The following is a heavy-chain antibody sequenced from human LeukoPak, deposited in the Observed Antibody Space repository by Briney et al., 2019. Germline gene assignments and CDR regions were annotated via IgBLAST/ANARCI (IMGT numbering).Heavy chain of an antibody. J-gene: IGHJ6*04. V-gene: IGHV4-34*01. CDR3: ARAPADCSGGSCYRYYYYGMDV. Sequence: SETLSLTCAVYGGSFSGYYWSWIRQPPGKGLEWIGEVNHSGSTNYNPSLKSRVIISVDTSKNQFSLKLSSVTAADTAVYYCARAPADCSGGSCYRYYYYGMDVWGKGTTVPVSS. CDR2: VNHSGST. CDR1: GGSFSGYY. D-gene: IGHD2-15*01.